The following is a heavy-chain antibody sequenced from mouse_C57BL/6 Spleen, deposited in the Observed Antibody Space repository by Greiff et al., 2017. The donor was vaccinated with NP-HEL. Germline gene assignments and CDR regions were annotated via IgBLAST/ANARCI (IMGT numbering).Heavy chain of an antibody. D-gene: IGHD2-4*01. CDR2: FHPYNDDT. CDR1: GYTFTTYP. J-gene: IGHJ4*01. Sequence: VKLQESGAELVKPGASVKMSCKASGYTFTTYPIEWMKQNHGKSLEWIGNFHPYNDDTKYNEKFKGKATLTVEKSSSTVYLELSRLTSDDSAVYYCARGGLRQEDYAMDYWGQGTSVTVSS. CDR3: ARGGLRQEDYAMDY. V-gene: IGHV1-47*01.